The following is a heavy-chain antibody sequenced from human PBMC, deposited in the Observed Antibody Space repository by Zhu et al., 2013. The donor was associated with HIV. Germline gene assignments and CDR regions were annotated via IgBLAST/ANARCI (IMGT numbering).Heavy chain of an antibody. CDR2: ISAYNGNT. Sequence: QVQLVQSGAEVKKPGASVKVSCKASGYTFTSYGISWVRQAPGQGLEWMGWISAYNGNTNYAQKLQGRVTMTTDTSTSTAYMELRSLRSDDTAVYYCARGRFDRVSGWYWADYWGQGNPWVTVSS. CDR3: ARGRFDRVSGWYWADY. CDR1: GYTFTSYG. D-gene: IGHD6-19*01. V-gene: IGHV1-18*01. J-gene: IGHJ4*02.